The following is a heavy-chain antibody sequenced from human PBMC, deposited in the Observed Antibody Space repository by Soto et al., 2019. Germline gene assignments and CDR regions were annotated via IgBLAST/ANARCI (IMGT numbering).Heavy chain of an antibody. CDR2: ISYDGSNK. D-gene: IGHD4-17*01. Sequence: GGSLRLSXAASGLTFSSYAMHWVRQAPGKGLEWVAVISYDGSNKYYADSVKGRFTISRDNSKNTLYLQMNSLRAEDTAVYYCTRDYSDHDYGDSYFDYWGQGTLVTVSS. V-gene: IGHV3-30-3*01. J-gene: IGHJ4*02. CDR1: GLTFSSYA. CDR3: TRDYSDHDYGDSYFDY.